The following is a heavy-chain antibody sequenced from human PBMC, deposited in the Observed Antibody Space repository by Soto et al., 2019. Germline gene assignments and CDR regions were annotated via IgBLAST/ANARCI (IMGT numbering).Heavy chain of an antibody. CDR3: AHRYGSNWYGY. Sequence: QITLKESGPTLVKPTQTLTLTCTFSGFSLSTSGVGVGWIRQPPGKALEWLALIYWDDDKRYSPSLKSGLTITKDTSKNLVVLTLTNMDPVDTATYYCAHRYGSNWYGYWGQGTLVTVSS. V-gene: IGHV2-5*02. D-gene: IGHD4-17*01. J-gene: IGHJ5*01. CDR1: GFSLSTSGVG. CDR2: IYWDDDK.